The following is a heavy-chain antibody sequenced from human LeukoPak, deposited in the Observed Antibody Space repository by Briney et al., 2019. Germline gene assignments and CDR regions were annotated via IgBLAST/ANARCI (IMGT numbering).Heavy chain of an antibody. V-gene: IGHV4-59*01. J-gene: IGHJ4*02. CDR3: ARVRYYYDSSGYYWRPKEYYFDY. D-gene: IGHD3-22*01. Sequence: SETLSLTCTVSGGSISSYYWSWIRQPPGKGLEWIGYIYYSGSTNYNPSLKSRVTISVDTSKNQFSLKLSSVTAADTAVYYCARVRYYYDSSGYYWRPKEYYFDYWGQGTLVTVSS. CDR2: IYYSGST. CDR1: GGSISSYY.